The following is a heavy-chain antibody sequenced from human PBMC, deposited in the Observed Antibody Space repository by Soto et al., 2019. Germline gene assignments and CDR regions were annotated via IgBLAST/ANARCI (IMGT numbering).Heavy chain of an antibody. CDR1: GGTFSSYA. Sequence: QVQLVQSGAEVKKPGSSVKVSCKASGGTFSSYAISWVRQAPGQGLEWVGGIIPIFGTANYAQKFQGRVTITADESTSTAYMELSSLRSEDTAVYYCAIDPGAFWSGFGYYGMDVWGQGTTVTVSS. D-gene: IGHD3-3*01. V-gene: IGHV1-69*01. J-gene: IGHJ6*02. CDR2: IIPIFGTA. CDR3: AIDPGAFWSGFGYYGMDV.